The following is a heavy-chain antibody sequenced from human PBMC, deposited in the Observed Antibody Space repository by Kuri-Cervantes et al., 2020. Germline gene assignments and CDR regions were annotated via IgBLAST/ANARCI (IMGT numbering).Heavy chain of an antibody. Sequence: SVKVSCKASGGTLSRYAISWVRQAPGQGLEWMGGIIPIFGTPNYAQKFQGRVTITADESPSTAYMALSSLRFEDTAVYYCATWEVGATPFDYWGQGTLVTDSS. V-gene: IGHV1-69*13. CDR1: GGTLSRYA. CDR2: IIPIFGTP. D-gene: IGHD1-26*01. CDR3: ATWEVGATPFDY. J-gene: IGHJ4*02.